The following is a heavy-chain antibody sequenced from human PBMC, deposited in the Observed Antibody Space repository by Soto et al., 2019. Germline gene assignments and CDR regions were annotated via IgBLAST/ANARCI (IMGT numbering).Heavy chain of an antibody. CDR3: AKVGANRAYYFDY. D-gene: IGHD3-10*01. CDR1: GFTFRHYS. Sequence: GGSLRLSCAASGFTFRHYSMHWVRQAPGKGLEWVAYISTSSSPRYYADSVKGRFTISRDNSKNTLYLQMNSLRAEDTAVYYCAKVGANRAYYFDYWGQGTLVTVSS. J-gene: IGHJ4*02. CDR2: ISTSSSPR. V-gene: IGHV3-48*01.